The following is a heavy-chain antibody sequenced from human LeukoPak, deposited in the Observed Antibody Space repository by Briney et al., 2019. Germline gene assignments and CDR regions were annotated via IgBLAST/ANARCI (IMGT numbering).Heavy chain of an antibody. Sequence: GASVKVSCKASGYTFTAHDINWVRQAPGQGLEWMGWMNPNSGNTDYAQKFQGRVTITRNTSTSTAYMELSSLRSEDTAVYYCARRSGWASFDYWGQGTLVTVSS. D-gene: IGHD6-19*01. J-gene: IGHJ4*02. V-gene: IGHV1-8*03. CDR2: MNPNSGNT. CDR3: ARRSGWASFDY. CDR1: GYTFTAHD.